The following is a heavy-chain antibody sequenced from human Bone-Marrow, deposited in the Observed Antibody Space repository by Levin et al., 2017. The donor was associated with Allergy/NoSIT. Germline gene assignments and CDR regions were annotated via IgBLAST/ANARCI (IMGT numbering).Heavy chain of an antibody. CDR3: ARVLYCSSTSCYRRGMDV. Sequence: GESLKISCAASGFTFSSYWMHWVRQAPGKGLVWVSRINSDGSSTSYADSVKGRFTISRDNAKNTLSLQMNSLRAEDTAVYYCARVLYCSSTSCYRRGMDVWGQGTTVTVSS. J-gene: IGHJ6*02. CDR2: INSDGSST. D-gene: IGHD2-2*01. CDR1: GFTFSSYW. V-gene: IGHV3-74*01.